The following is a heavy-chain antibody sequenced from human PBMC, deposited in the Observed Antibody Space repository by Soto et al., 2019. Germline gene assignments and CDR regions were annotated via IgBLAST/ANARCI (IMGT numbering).Heavy chain of an antibody. D-gene: IGHD6-13*01. CDR1: GYSISRSHW. J-gene: IGHJ4*02. CDR2: IYHSGRH. V-gene: IGHV4-28*01. Sequence: QVQLQESGPGLVKPSDTLSLTCAVSGYSISRSHWWGWIRQPPGKGLEWIGHIYHSGRHYHNPSLKSRVPMSLDMSKNQFSLRLSSVTAVDPAVYYCVRIAGTSSPGPIDYWGQGTLVTVSS. CDR3: VRIAGTSSPGPIDY.